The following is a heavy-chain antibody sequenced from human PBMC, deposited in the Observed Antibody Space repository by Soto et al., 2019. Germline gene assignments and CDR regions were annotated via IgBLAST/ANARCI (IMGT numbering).Heavy chain of an antibody. D-gene: IGHD1-26*01. Sequence: ASVKVSCKASGYTFTDYGISWVRQAPGQGLEWMGWISGYNGNTDYAQSFQGRVTMTTDTSTSTAYMELRSLRSDDTAVFFCARDSGNLGVWAYCFDYWGQGTLVTVSS. CDR3: ARDSGNLGVWAYCFDY. J-gene: IGHJ4*02. CDR2: ISGYNGNT. CDR1: GYTFTDYG. V-gene: IGHV1-18*01.